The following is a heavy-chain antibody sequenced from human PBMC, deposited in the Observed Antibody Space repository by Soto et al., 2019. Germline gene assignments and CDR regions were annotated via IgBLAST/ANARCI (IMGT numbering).Heavy chain of an antibody. CDR2: MNPNSGNT. D-gene: IGHD3-3*01. CDR3: ARVYDFWSGYYYYYYGMDV. Sequence: ASVKVSCKASGYTFTSYDINWVRQATGQGLEWMGWMNPNSGNTGYAQKFQGRVTMTRNTSISTAYMELSSLRSEDTAVYYCARVYDFWSGYYYYYYGMDVWGQGTTVTVSS. V-gene: IGHV1-8*01. CDR1: GYTFTSYD. J-gene: IGHJ6*02.